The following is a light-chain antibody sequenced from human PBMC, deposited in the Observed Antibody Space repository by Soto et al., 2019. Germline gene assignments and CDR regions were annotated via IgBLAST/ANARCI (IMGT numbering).Light chain of an antibody. CDR3: QQRNNWPGT. CDR2: GAS. CDR1: QSVSSN. V-gene: IGKV3D-15*01. J-gene: IGKJ1*01. Sequence: MVITRLCDNLTVALEEQAIHSCGASQSVSSNLAWYQQKPGQAPRLLIYGASTRATGIPDRFSGSGSVTDFTLTISSQEPEDFAVYYGQQRNNWPGTLGQRTNVDI.